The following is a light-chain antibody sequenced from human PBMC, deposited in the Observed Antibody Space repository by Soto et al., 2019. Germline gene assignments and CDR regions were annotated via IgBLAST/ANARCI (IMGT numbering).Light chain of an antibody. J-gene: IGLJ2*01. CDR3: SSYAGKNNLV. V-gene: IGLV2-11*01. Sequence: QSALTQPRSVSGSPGQSVSISCTGTISDVAGYNYVSWYQHHPGKAPKLLISDVTKRPSWVPDRFSGSKSGNTASLTISELQAEDEADYYCSSYAGKNNLVFGGGTKVTVL. CDR1: ISDVAGYNY. CDR2: DVT.